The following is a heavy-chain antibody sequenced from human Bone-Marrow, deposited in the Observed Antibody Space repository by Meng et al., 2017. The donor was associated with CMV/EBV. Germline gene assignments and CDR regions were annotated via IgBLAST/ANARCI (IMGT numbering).Heavy chain of an antibody. Sequence: GESLKISCAASGFTFSDYYMTWIRQAPGKGLEWVSCISNSGSNIYYADSVKGRFTISRDNAKNSLYLQMNSLRAEDTAVYYCAADSPYGGTNSGYYYYGMDVWGQGTTVTVSS. CDR1: GFTFSDYY. V-gene: IGHV3-11*01. J-gene: IGHJ6*02. CDR3: AADSPYGGTNSGYYYYGMDV. CDR2: ISNSGSNI. D-gene: IGHD4-23*01.